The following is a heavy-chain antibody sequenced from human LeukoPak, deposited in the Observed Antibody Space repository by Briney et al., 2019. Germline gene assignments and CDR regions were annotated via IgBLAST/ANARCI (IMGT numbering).Heavy chain of an antibody. CDR2: INHSGST. Sequence: PETLSLTCAVYGGSFSGYYWSWVRQPPGKGLEWIGEINHSGSTNYNPSLTSRVTISVDTSKNQFSLKLSSVTAADTAVYYCARGLGVWGSYRLGYFDYWGQGTLVTVSS. D-gene: IGHD3-16*02. CDR1: GGSFSGYY. V-gene: IGHV4-34*01. J-gene: IGHJ4*02. CDR3: ARGLGVWGSYRLGYFDY.